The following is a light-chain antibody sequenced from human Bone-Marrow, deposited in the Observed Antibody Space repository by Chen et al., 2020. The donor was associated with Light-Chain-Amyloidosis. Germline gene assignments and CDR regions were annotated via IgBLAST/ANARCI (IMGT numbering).Light chain of an antibody. V-gene: IGLV6-57*01. Sequence: NFTLTQPHSVSESPGKTVIISCTRSSGSIATNYVQWYQQRPGSSPTTVIYEDDQRPSGVPDRFSGSIDRSSNSASLTSSGLKTEDEADYYCQSYQGSSQVVFGGGTKLTVL. CDR3: QSYQGSSQVV. CDR2: EDD. J-gene: IGLJ3*02. CDR1: SGSIATNY.